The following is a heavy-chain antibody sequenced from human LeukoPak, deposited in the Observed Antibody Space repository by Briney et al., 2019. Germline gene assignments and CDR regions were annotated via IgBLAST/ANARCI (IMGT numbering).Heavy chain of an antibody. CDR2: VNRDGGET. CDR3: ARNNGMDV. J-gene: IGHJ6*02. CDR1: GFSLSSHW. Sequence: GGSLRLSCAASGFSLSSHWMTWVRQVPGRGPEWVANVNRDGGETYYLDSVKGRFTISKDNAKNSLYLQMNSLRAEDTALYHCARNNGMDVWGQGTTVIVSS. V-gene: IGHV3-7*03.